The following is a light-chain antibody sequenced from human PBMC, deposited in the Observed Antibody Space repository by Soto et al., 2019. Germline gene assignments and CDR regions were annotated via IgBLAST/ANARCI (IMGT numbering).Light chain of an antibody. V-gene: IGKV1-33*01. CDR1: QDIGNY. CDR2: DAS. Sequence: DIQMTQSPSSLSASVGDRVTITCQASQDIGNYLNWYQQKPGKAPKLLISDASNLEVGVPLRFSGSGSGTEFTLTISSLQPDDFATYYCQHYNSYSEAFGQGTKVELK. CDR3: QHYNSYSEA. J-gene: IGKJ1*01.